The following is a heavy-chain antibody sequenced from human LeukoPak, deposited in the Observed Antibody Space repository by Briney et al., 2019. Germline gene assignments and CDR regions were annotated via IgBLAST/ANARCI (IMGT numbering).Heavy chain of an antibody. Sequence: GASVKVSCKASGYTFTSYGISWVRQAPGQGLEWMGWISAYNGNTNYAQKLQGRVTMTTDTSTSTAYMELRSLRSDDTAVYYCARGNWNSRTLYYFDYWGQGTLVTVSS. D-gene: IGHD1-7*01. J-gene: IGHJ4*02. CDR2: ISAYNGNT. CDR1: GYTFTSYG. V-gene: IGHV1-18*01. CDR3: ARGNWNSRTLYYFDY.